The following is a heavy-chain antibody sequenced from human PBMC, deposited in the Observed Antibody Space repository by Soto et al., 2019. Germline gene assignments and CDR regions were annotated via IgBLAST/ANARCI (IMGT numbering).Heavy chain of an antibody. Sequence: GGSLRLSCAASGFTFSSYAMHWVRQAPGKGLEWVVVISYGGSNKYYADSVKGRFTISRDNSKNTLYLQMNSLRAEDTAVYYCARDPYYYGSGSYDAFDIWGQGTMVTVSS. CDR2: ISYGGSNK. CDR1: GFTFSSYA. D-gene: IGHD3-10*01. V-gene: IGHV3-30-3*01. J-gene: IGHJ3*02. CDR3: ARDPYYYGSGSYDAFDI.